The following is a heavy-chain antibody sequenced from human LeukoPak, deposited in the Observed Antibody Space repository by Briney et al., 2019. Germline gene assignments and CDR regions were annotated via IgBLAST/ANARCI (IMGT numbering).Heavy chain of an antibody. CDR2: IYSGGST. D-gene: IGHD3-3*01. J-gene: IGHJ4*02. Sequence: GGSLRLSCLTSGFTFSTNAMSWVRQAPGKGLEWVSVIYSGGSTYYADSVKGRFTISRDNSKNTLYLQMNSLRAEDTAVYYCARGPSYYDFWSGYYGPFDYWGQGTLVTVSS. V-gene: IGHV3-53*01. CDR1: GFTFSTNA. CDR3: ARGPSYYDFWSGYYGPFDY.